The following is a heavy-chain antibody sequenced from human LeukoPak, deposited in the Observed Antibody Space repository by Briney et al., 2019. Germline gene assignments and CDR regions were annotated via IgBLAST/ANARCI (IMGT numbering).Heavy chain of an antibody. CDR2: THYSGST. J-gene: IGHJ4*02. V-gene: IGHV4-31*03. CDR1: GGSISSGDFY. CDR3: AREVNWNSATLFFEF. Sequence: SETLSLTCTVSGGSISSGDFYWTWIRQNPGKGLEWIGYTHYSGSTYYNPSLKSRVTISVDTSKNQFSLKLSSVAAADTAVYYCAREVNWNSATLFFEFWGQGTLVTVSS. D-gene: IGHD1-7*01.